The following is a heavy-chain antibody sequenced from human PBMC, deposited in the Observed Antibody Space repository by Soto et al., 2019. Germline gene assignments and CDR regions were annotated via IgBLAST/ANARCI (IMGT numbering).Heavy chain of an antibody. CDR3: TREQSDDNYFDP. D-gene: IGHD6-19*01. CDR1: GAALSSGGYF. J-gene: IGHJ5*02. CDR2: IYYSGGT. Sequence: GPGPDDSSETLSLTCTVSGAALSSGGYFYTWVRQPPGKGLEWLGYIYYSGGTNYNPSLKSRVTISLDKSKSQFSLRLISVTAADTAVYYCTREQSDDNYFDPWGQGTLVTVSS. V-gene: IGHV4-61*08.